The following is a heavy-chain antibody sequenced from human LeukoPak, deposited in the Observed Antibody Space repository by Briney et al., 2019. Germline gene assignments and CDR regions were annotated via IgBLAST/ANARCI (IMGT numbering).Heavy chain of an antibody. D-gene: IGHD3-16*01. CDR1: GGSISSYY. Sequence: SETLSLTCTVSGGSISSYYWSWIRQPPGKGLEWIGYIYYSGSTNYNPSLKSRVTISVDTSKNQFSLKLSSVTAADTAVYYWARRGDYYYYGMDVWGQGTTVTVSS. CDR2: IYYSGST. CDR3: ARRGDYYYYGMDV. J-gene: IGHJ6*02. V-gene: IGHV4-59*01.